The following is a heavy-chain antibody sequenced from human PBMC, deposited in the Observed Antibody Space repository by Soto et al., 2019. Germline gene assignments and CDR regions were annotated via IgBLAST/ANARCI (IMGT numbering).Heavy chain of an antibody. Sequence: ASVKVSCKTSGYTFTNYDINWVRQATGQGLEWMGWMNPNSGNTGYAQKFQGRVTMTRNTSISTAYMELSSLRSEDTAVYYCARGLLSADYYDSSGYYWTYNWLDPWGQG. CDR1: GYTFTNYD. D-gene: IGHD3-22*01. J-gene: IGHJ5*02. CDR3: ARGLLSADYYDSSGYYWTYNWLDP. V-gene: IGHV1-8*02. CDR2: MNPNSGNT.